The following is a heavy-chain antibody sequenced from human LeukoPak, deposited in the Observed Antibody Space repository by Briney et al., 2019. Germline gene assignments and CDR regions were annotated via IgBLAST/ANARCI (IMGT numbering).Heavy chain of an antibody. Sequence: PGGSLRLSCAASGFTVSSNYMSWVRQAPGKGLEWVSVIYSGGSTYYADSVKGRFTISRDNSKNTLYLQMNSLRAEDTAVYYCARNRIVVVPAAMDYYYYMDVWGKGTTVTVSS. CDR1: GFTVSSNY. V-gene: IGHV3-53*01. J-gene: IGHJ6*03. D-gene: IGHD2-2*01. CDR3: ARNRIVVVPAAMDYYYYMDV. CDR2: IYSGGST.